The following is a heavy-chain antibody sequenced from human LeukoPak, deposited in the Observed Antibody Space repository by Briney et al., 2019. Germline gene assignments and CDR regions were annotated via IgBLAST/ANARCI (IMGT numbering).Heavy chain of an antibody. CDR1: GASTSHFY. Sequence: SETLSLTCTVSGASTSHFYWNWIRQPPGKGLEWIGYMHNSGSSKHSPSLKSRVTISIDTSKNQFSLQLTSVTAADTVIYYCARSAEWLRNAFDIWGQGTMVSVSS. CDR2: MHNSGSS. CDR3: ARSAEWLRNAFDI. D-gene: IGHD5-12*01. J-gene: IGHJ3*02. V-gene: IGHV4-59*01.